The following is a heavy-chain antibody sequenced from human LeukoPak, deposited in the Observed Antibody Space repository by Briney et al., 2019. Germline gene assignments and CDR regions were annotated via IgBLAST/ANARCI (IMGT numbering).Heavy chain of an antibody. CDR1: GFTFSSYE. CDR3: ARSGGDGYNWGFDY. Sequence: PGGSLRLSCAASGFTFSSYEMNWVRQAPGKGLEWVSYISSSGSTIYYADPVKGRFTTSRDNAKNSLYLQMNSLRAEDTAVYYCARSGGDGYNWGFDYWGQGTLVTVSS. D-gene: IGHD5-24*01. V-gene: IGHV3-48*03. CDR2: ISSSGSTI. J-gene: IGHJ4*02.